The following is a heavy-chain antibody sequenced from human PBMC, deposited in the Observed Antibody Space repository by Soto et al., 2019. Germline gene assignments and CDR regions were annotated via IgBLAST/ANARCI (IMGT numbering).Heavy chain of an antibody. D-gene: IGHD3-3*01. Sequence: QVQLQESGPGLVKPSQTLSLTCTVSGDSISSGGYYWTWIRQHPGKGLEWIGYIYYSGGTYYNPSLRSRVTMSVDASKNQCSLKLRSVTAADTAVYYCARRGYHDFWSGYYHFDYWGRGTLVTVSS. CDR1: GDSISSGGYY. J-gene: IGHJ4*02. V-gene: IGHV4-31*03. CDR3: ARRGYHDFWSGYYHFDY. CDR2: IYYSGGT.